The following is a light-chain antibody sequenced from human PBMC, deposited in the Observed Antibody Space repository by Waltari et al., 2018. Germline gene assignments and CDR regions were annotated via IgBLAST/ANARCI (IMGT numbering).Light chain of an antibody. CDR2: DAS. J-gene: IGKJ1*01. CDR1: QSVSSN. CDR3: QQYNNWPVLT. V-gene: IGKV3D-15*01. Sequence: EIVLTQSPATLSVSPGERVTLSCRASQSVSSNLAWYQQKPAQSPGLLIYDASASATGIPARFRGSGSGTEFTLTISSLQSEDFAVYYCQQYNNWPVLTFGQGTKVEIK.